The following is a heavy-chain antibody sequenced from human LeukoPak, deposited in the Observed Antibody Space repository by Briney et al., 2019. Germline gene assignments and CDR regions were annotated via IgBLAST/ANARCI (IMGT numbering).Heavy chain of an antibody. CDR2: IYSSGST. D-gene: IGHD3-22*01. CDR1: GGSISSSY. Sequence: DPSETLSLTCTVSGGSISSSYWSWIRQPAGKGLEWIGRIYSSGSTNYNPSLNSRVTLSVDTSKNQFSLKLSSVTAPDTAVYYCAGINSGHYRYWGQGTLVTVSS. CDR3: AGINSGHYRY. V-gene: IGHV4-4*07. J-gene: IGHJ4*02.